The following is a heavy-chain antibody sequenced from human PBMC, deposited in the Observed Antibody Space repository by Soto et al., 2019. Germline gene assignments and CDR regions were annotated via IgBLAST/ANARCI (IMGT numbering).Heavy chain of an antibody. D-gene: IGHD4-4*01. J-gene: IGHJ1*01. Sequence: PGKGLEWIGSIYYSGSTYYNPSLKSRVTISVDTSKNQFSLKLSSVTAADSAVYYCAYTVLAADFHLWGQRLLLSVSS. V-gene: IGHV4-39*01. CDR3: AYTVLAADFHL. CDR2: IYYSGST.